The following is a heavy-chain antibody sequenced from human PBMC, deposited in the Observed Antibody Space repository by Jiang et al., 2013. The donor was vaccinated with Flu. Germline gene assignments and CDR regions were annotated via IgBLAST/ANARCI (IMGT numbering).Heavy chain of an antibody. CDR1: GFSFSSYG. D-gene: IGHD4-23*01. CDR3: ARDDDGGQNALDY. Sequence: VQLVESGGGVVQPGMSLRLSCAVSGFSFSSYGLHWVRQAPGQGLEWLAVITSDGNYRHSAESVKGRFTISRDNSKNILYLQMDSLRVEDTAVYYCARDDDGGQNALDYWGQGVPVTVSS. J-gene: IGHJ4*02. V-gene: IGHV3-33*01. CDR2: ITSDGNYR.